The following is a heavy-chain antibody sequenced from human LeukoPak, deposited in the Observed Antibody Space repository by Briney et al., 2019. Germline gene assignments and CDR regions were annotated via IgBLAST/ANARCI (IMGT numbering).Heavy chain of an antibody. CDR2: ISSSSSYI. D-gene: IGHD4/OR15-4a*01. V-gene: IGHV3-21*01. CDR3: ARVYGASRGCY. Sequence: GGSLRLSCAASGFTFSSYSMNWVRQAPVKGLEWVSSISSSSSYIYYADSVKGRFTISRDNAKNSLYLQMNSLRAEDTAVYYCARVYGASRGCYWGQGTLSPTHQ. J-gene: IGHJ4*02. CDR1: GFTFSSYS.